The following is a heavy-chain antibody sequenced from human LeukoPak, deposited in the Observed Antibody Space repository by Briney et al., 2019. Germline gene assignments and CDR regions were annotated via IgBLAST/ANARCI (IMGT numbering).Heavy chain of an antibody. CDR2: IYYGGST. Sequence: PSETLSLTCTVSGGSVSSSHYWGWIRQPPGKGLEWIGSIYYGGSTYYNASLRSRVTTSVDTSKNQFSLKLSSVTAADTAVYYCARDGIVVPDEGAFDIWGQGTMVTVSS. V-gene: IGHV4-39*07. CDR1: GGSVSSSHY. D-gene: IGHD2-2*01. J-gene: IGHJ3*02. CDR3: ARDGIVVPDEGAFDI.